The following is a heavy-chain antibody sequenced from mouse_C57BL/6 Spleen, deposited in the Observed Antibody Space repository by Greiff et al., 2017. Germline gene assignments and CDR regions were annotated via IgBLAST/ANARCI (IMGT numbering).Heavy chain of an antibody. CDR1: GFNIKDDY. D-gene: IGHD1-1*01. CDR2: IDPENGDT. Sequence: VQLQQSGAELVRPGASVKLSCTASGFNIKDDYMHWVKQRPEQGLEWIGWIDPENGDTEYASKFQGKATITADTSSNTAYLQLSSLTSEDTAVYYCTSYYGSYYAMDYWGQGTSVTVSS. V-gene: IGHV14-4*01. J-gene: IGHJ4*01. CDR3: TSYYGSYYAMDY.